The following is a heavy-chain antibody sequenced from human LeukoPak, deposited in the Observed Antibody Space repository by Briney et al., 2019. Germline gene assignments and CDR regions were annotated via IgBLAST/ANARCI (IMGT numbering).Heavy chain of an antibody. CDR3: AKKFSSSWYGYFDY. CDR2: ISGTGTNT. CDR1: AFTFSSYA. J-gene: IGHJ4*02. V-gene: IGHV3-23*01. Sequence: GGSLRLSCAASAFTFSSYAMSWVRQAPGKGLGWVSGISGTGTNTYYADSVKGRFTISRDNSKNTLYLQMNSLRAEDTAVYYCAKKFSSSWYGYFDYWGQGTLVTVSS. D-gene: IGHD6-13*01.